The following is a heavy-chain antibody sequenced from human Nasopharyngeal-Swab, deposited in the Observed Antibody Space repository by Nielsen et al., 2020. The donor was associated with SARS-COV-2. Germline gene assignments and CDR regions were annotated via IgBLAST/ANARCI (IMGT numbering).Heavy chain of an antibody. D-gene: IGHD5-24*01. CDR3: AAGRATILNWYFGL. Sequence: ASVKVSCKASGYTFTSYGISWVRQAPGQGLEWMGWISAYNGNTNYAQKLQGRVTMTTDTSTSTAYMELRSLRSDDTAVYYCAAGRATILNWYFGLWGRGTLVTVSS. CDR2: ISAYNGNT. V-gene: IGHV1-18*01. J-gene: IGHJ2*01. CDR1: GYTFTSYG.